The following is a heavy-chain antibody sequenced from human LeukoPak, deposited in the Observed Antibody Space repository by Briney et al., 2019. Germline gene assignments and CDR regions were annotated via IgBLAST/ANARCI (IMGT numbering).Heavy chain of an antibody. CDR1: GGTFSSYA. J-gene: IGHJ4*02. D-gene: IGHD3-3*01. CDR2: IIPIFGTA. Sequence: SVKVSCKASGGTFSSYAISWVRQAPGQGLEWMGGIIPIFGTANYAQKFQGRVTITADESTSTAYMELSSLRSEDTAVYYCARGGLLLRFLEWLLYWGQGTLVTVSS. V-gene: IGHV1-69*13. CDR3: ARGGLLLRFLEWLLY.